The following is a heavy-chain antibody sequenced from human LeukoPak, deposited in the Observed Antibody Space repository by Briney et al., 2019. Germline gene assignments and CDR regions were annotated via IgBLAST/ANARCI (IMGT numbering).Heavy chain of an antibody. CDR1: GGTFSSYA. CDR2: IIPTFGTA. Sequence: ASVKVSCKASGGTFSSYAISWVRQAPGQGLEWMGGIIPTFGTANYAQKFQGRVTITADESTSTAYMELSSLRSEDTAVYYCASGLYYDFRSGYSPRYYYYYMDVWGKGTTVTVSS. CDR3: ASGLYYDFRSGYSPRYYYYYMDV. V-gene: IGHV1-69*13. D-gene: IGHD3-3*01. J-gene: IGHJ6*03.